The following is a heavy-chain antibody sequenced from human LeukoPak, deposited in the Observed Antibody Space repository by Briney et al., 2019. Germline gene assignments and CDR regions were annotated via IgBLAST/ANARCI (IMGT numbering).Heavy chain of an antibody. V-gene: IGHV1-2*02. CDR1: GYTFTGYY. D-gene: IGHD3-22*01. Sequence: GASVKVSCKASGYTFTGYYMHWVRQAPGQGLEWVGWINPNSGGTNYAQKFQGRVTMTRDTSISTAYMELSSLRSDDTAVYYCARTPGYYDSSGYYDHDYWGQGTLVTVSS. CDR3: ARTPGYYDSSGYYDHDY. J-gene: IGHJ4*02. CDR2: INPNSGGT.